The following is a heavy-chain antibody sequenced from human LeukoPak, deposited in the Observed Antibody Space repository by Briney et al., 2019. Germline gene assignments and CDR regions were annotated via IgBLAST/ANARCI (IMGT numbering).Heavy chain of an antibody. J-gene: IGHJ4*02. V-gene: IGHV3-7*01. CDR1: GFIFSNYW. CDR3: ARCIAARPGDYSEY. CDR2: IKQDGSEE. D-gene: IGHD6-6*01. Sequence: GGSLRLSCAASGFIFSNYWMSWVRQPPGKGLEWVANIKQDGSEEYYVGSVKGRFTISRDNAKDSLYLQINSLRAEDTAMYYCARCIAARPGDYSEYWGQGTLVTVSS.